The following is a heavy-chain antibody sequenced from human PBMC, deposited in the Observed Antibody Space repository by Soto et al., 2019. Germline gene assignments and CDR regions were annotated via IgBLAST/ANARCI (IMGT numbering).Heavy chain of an antibody. CDR3: ARIRSWVLVPTGSFFGMDV. CDR2: IFSSDEK. Sequence: QVTLKESGPVLVRPTETLTLTCTVSGFSLTNPRMAVGWIRQPPGKALEWLTHIFSSDEKSYNTSLKRRVTISQDTSKSQEVLTMTNVDPVDTATYYCARIRSWVLVPTGSFFGMDVWGPGTTVTVSS. D-gene: IGHD3-10*01. CDR1: GFSLTNPRMA. V-gene: IGHV2-26*01. J-gene: IGHJ6*02.